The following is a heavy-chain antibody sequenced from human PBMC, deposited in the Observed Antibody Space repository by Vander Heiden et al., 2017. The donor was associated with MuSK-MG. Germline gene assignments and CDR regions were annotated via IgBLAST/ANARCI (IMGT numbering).Heavy chain of an antibody. CDR3: AKTEYSYGRMEGYFDY. J-gene: IGHJ4*02. CDR2: IYYSGST. CDR1: GGSISSGGYY. D-gene: IGHD5-18*01. V-gene: IGHV4-31*03. Sequence: QVQLQESGPGLVKPSQTLPLTRTVSGGSISSGGYYWSWIRKHPGKGLEWIGYIYYSGSTYYNPSLKSRVTISVDTSKNQFSLKLSSVTAADTAVYYCAKTEYSYGRMEGYFDYWGQGTLVTVSS.